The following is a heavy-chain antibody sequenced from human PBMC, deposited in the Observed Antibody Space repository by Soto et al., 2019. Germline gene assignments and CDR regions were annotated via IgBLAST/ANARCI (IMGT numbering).Heavy chain of an antibody. CDR3: ARGEVRGAFDI. J-gene: IGHJ3*02. D-gene: IGHD3-10*01. CDR2: IYPNWGT. CDR1: GGSISDNDYY. V-gene: IGHV4-30-4*01. Sequence: QVQLQESGPGLVRPSQTLSLTCSLSGGSISDNDYYWSWIRQSPGVGLEWLGYIYPNWGTSYNPSIKGRLSISADTSSYLFSRKLTSVTAADTAVYFCARGEVRGAFDIWGPGTKVYVSS.